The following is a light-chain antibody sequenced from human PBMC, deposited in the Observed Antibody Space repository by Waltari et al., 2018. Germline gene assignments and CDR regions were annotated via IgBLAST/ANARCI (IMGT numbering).Light chain of an antibody. CDR1: QGISSY. Sequence: IQMSQSPSSLSASVGDRVPIPCRASQGISSYLNWYQQKPGKAPKLLIYYANSLASGVPSRFSGSGSGTEFTLTISSLQPEDFATYYCQQGNSYPRTFGQGTKVEIK. V-gene: IGKV1-13*02. CDR3: QQGNSYPRT. J-gene: IGKJ1*01. CDR2: YAN.